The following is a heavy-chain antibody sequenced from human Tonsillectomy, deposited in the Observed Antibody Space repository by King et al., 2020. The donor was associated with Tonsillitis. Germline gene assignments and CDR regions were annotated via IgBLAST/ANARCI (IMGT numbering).Heavy chain of an antibody. CDR2: INHSGST. V-gene: IGHV4-34*01. Sequence: VQLQQWGAGLLKPSETLSLTCAVYGGSFSGYYWSWIRQPPGKGLEWIGEINHSGSTNYNPSLKSRVTISVDTSKNQFSLKLSSVTAADTAVYYCARIDVVRGVIITPLDYYGMDVWGQGTTVTVSS. CDR3: ARIDVVRGVIITPLDYYGMDV. J-gene: IGHJ6*02. CDR1: GGSFSGYY. D-gene: IGHD3-10*01.